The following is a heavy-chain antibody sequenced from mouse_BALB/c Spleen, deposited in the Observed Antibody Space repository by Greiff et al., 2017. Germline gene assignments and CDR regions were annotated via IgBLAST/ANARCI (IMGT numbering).Heavy chain of an antibody. V-gene: IGHV1-69*01. CDR2: IDTSDSYT. CDR3: ARPFAY. CDR1: GYTFTDYW. Sequence: QVQLQQPGAELVMPGASVKMSCKASGYTFTDYWMHWVKQRPGQVLEWIGAIDTSDSYTSYNQKFKGKATLTVDESSSTAYMQLSSLTSEDSAVYYCARPFAYWGQGTLVTVSA. J-gene: IGHJ3*01.